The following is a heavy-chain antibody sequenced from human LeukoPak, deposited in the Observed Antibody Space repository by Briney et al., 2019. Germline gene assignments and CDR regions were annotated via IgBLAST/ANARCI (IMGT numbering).Heavy chain of an antibody. J-gene: IGHJ4*02. CDR1: GYTFTSYY. Sequence: ASVKVSCKASGYTFTSYYMHWVRQAPGQGLEWMGIINPSGGSTSYAQKFQGRVTITADESTSTAYMELSSLRSEDTAVYYCARERRDGYKLAYYFDYWGQGTLVTVSS. D-gene: IGHD5-24*01. CDR3: ARERRDGYKLAYYFDY. CDR2: INPSGGST. V-gene: IGHV1-46*01.